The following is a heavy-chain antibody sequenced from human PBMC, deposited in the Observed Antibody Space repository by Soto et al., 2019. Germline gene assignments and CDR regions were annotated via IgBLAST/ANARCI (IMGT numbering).Heavy chain of an antibody. CDR2: IQTDGYDE. V-gene: IGHV3-7*03. Sequence: EVQLVESGGGLVQPGGSLRLSCAASGFIFNNYWMSWVRQAPGKGLEWVAGIQTDGYDEYYLDSMKGRFTISRDNAKSSVYLQRNSLRAEDKAIDYCGREERAPVNWGRGGLVTV. CDR3: GREERAPVN. J-gene: IGHJ1*01. CDR1: GFIFNNYW.